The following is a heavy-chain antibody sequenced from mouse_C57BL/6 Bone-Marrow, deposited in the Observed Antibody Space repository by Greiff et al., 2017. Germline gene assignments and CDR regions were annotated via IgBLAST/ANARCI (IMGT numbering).Heavy chain of an antibody. J-gene: IGHJ2*01. CDR3: TTYYYGSSFFDY. V-gene: IGHV14-4*01. D-gene: IGHD1-1*01. CDR2: LDPENGDT. CDR1: GFNINDDY. Sequence: EVQLQESGAELVRPGASVKLSCTASGFNINDDYMHWVKQRPEPGLEWIGWLDPENGDTEYASKFQGKATITADTSSNTAYLQLSSLTSEDTAVYYCTTYYYGSSFFDYGAQGTTLTVSS.